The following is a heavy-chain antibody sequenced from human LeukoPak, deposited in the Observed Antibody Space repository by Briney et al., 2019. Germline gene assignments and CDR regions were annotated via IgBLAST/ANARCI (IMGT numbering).Heavy chain of an antibody. V-gene: IGHV3-23*01. D-gene: IGHD3-22*01. CDR1: GFTFSSYA. CDR2: ISGSGGST. J-gene: IGHJ4*02. CDR3: TKLAGGYYGSSGYYEDY. Sequence: GGSLRLSCAASGFTFSSYAMSWVRQAPGKGLEWVSAISGSGGSTYYADSVKGRFTISRDNSKNTLYLQMNSLRAEDTAVYYCTKLAGGYYGSSGYYEDYWGQGTLVTVSS.